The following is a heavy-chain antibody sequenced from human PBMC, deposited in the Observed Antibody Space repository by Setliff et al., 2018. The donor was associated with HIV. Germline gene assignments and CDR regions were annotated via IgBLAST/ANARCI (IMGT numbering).Heavy chain of an antibody. CDR1: GYTLTELS. D-gene: IGHD6-13*01. J-gene: IGHJ4*02. V-gene: IGHV1-24*01. Sequence: ASVKVSCKVSGYTLTELSMHWVRQAPGKGLEWMGGFDPEDGETVYAQKFQGRVTMTEDTSTDTAYMELSSLRSEDTAVYYCATATIWTSSSWSHYFDYWGQGTLVTVSS. CDR3: ATATIWTSSSWSHYFDY. CDR2: FDPEDGET.